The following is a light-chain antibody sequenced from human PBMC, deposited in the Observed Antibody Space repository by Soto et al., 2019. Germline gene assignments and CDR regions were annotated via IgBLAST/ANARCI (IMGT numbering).Light chain of an antibody. CDR1: SSDVGGYNY. CDR3: CSYAGSYTFVVYL. CDR2: DVS. J-gene: IGLJ1*01. V-gene: IGLV2-11*01. Sequence: QSALTQPRSVSGSPGQSVTISCTGTSSDVGGYNYVSWYQQHPGKAPKLMIYDVSKRPSGVPDRFSGSKSGNTASLTISGLQAXDEADYYCCSYAGSYTFVVYLFGTGTKVTLL.